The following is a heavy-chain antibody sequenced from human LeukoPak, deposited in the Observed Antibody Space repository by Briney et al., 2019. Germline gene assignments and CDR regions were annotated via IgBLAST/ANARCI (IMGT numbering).Heavy chain of an antibody. CDR2: INWSGGST. CDR3: AGGSGASYEPIDS. Sequence: GGSLRLSCAASGFTFDDHGMSWVRQAPGKGLEWVSGINWSGGSTGYADSVKGRFAISSDNAKNSLYLRMNSLGAEYTSFYYGAGGSGASYEPIDSWGQGTLVTVSS. V-gene: IGHV3-20*04. CDR1: GFTFDDHG. J-gene: IGHJ4*02. D-gene: IGHD1-26*01.